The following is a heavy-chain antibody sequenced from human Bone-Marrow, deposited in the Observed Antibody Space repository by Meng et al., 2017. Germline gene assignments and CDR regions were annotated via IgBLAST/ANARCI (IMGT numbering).Heavy chain of an antibody. J-gene: IGHJ4*02. Sequence: QVQLQQWGAGLLKPSETLSLTCAVYGGTFSDCYWSWIRQPPGKGLEWIGEINHSGGTKYTPSLESRVTVSIDTSKNQFSLKLSSVTAADTAIYYCARQGDTAMATFDYWGQGTLVTVSS. V-gene: IGHV4-34*01. CDR3: ARQGDTAMATFDY. CDR1: GGTFSDCY. CDR2: INHSGGT. D-gene: IGHD5-18*01.